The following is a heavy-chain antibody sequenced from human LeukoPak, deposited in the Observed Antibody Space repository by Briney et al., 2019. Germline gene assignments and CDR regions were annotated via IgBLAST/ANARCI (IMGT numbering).Heavy chain of an antibody. CDR2: IWFDGSNK. J-gene: IGHJ3*02. D-gene: IGHD3-22*01. CDR1: GFTFSYYW. Sequence: QPGGSLRLSCAVSGFTFSYYWMTWVRQAPGKGLEWVAIIWFDGSNKFYADSVKGRFTISRDNSKNTLYLQMNSLRAEDTAVYYCARVEKMMTYSYDSRGLTAFDIWGQGTMVAVS. V-gene: IGHV3-33*08. CDR3: ARVEKMMTYSYDSRGLTAFDI.